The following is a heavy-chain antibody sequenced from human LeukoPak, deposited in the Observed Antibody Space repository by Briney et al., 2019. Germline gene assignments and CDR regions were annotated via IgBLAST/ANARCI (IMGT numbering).Heavy chain of an antibody. J-gene: IGHJ4*02. CDR1: GFTFSYYS. V-gene: IGHV3-48*02. D-gene: IGHD5-18*01. Sequence: PGGSLRLSCAASGFTFSYYSMNWVRQAPGKGLEWVSYISSSSSTIYYADSVKGRFTISRDNAKNSLYLQMNSLRDEDTAVYYCASLGPYVDTAMPSDYWGQGTLVTVSS. CDR3: ASLGPYVDTAMPSDY. CDR2: ISSSSSTI.